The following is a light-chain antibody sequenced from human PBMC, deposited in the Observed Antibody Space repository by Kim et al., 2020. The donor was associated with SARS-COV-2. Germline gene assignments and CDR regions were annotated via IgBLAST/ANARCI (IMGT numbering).Light chain of an antibody. CDR3: ATWDDSLSGRV. Sequence: GQRVTISGSGSSSNIGRNYVMWYQQLPGTAPKLLIFTNNQRPSGVPDRFSGSKSGTSASLAISGLRSEDEADYYCATWDDSLSGRVFGGGTQLTVL. J-gene: IGLJ2*01. V-gene: IGLV1-47*02. CDR2: TNN. CDR1: SSNIGRNY.